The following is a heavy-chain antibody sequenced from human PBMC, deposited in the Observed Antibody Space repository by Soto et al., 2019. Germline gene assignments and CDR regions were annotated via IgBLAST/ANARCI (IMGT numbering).Heavy chain of an antibody. D-gene: IGHD3-10*01. J-gene: IGHJ6*02. V-gene: IGHV1-69*13. CDR1: GGTFSSYA. Sequence: SVKVSCKASGGTFSSYAISWVRQAPGQGLEWMGGIIPIFGTANYAQKFQGRVTITADESTSTAYMELSSLGSEDTAVYYCARRHHGSGSWYYYGMDVWGQGTTVTV. CDR3: ARRHHGSGSWYYYGMDV. CDR2: IIPIFGTA.